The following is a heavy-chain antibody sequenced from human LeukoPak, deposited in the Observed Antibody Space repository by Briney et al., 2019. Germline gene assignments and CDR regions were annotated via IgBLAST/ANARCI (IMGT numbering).Heavy chain of an antibody. CDR2: IKEDGSEK. D-gene: IGHD2-21*01. J-gene: IGHJ3*02. V-gene: IGHV3-7*01. CDR3: TIRIYSGAFDI. Sequence: SGGSLRLSCAASGFTFSSFWMNWVRQAPGKGLEWVANIKEDGSEKYYVDSVKGRFTISRDDAKNSLYLQMNSLRAEDTAVYYCTIRIYSGAFDIWGQGTMVTVSS. CDR1: GFTFSSFW.